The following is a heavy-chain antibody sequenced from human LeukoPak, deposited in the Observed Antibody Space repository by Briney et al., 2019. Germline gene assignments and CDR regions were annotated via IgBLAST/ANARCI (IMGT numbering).Heavy chain of an antibody. J-gene: IGHJ4*02. V-gene: IGHV3-20*04. CDR1: GSTFDDYG. CDR3: GRGRGSTIHSNDAY. Sequence: GRCLRPSCAASGSTFDDYGISSVRQHPGKGLEWVSGINWNGGTTGSPASVKARLPFSRDNAKNSRYRQLNSLRAEYTLFYYCGRGRGSTIHSNDAYWGQGTLVTVSS. D-gene: IGHD6-13*01. CDR2: INWNGGTT.